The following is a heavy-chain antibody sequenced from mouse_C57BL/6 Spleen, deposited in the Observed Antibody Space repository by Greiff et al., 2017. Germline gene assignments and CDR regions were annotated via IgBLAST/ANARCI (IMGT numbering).Heavy chain of an antibody. J-gene: IGHJ3*01. Sequence: VQLQQSGAELVRPGASVTLSCKASGYTFTDYEMHWVKQTPVHGLEWIGAIDPETGGTAYTQKFKGKAILTADKSSSTAYMQLRSLTSEDSAVYYCTKYYGSRFAYWGQGTLVPVAA. V-gene: IGHV1-15*01. CDR2: IDPETGGT. D-gene: IGHD1-1*01. CDR1: GYTFTDYE. CDR3: TKYYGSRFAY.